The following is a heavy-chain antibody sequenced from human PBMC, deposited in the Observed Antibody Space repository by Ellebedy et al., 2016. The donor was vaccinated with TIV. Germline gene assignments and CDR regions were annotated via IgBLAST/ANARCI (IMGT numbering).Heavy chain of an antibody. V-gene: IGHV1-8*01. CDR1: GYTFTSYT. D-gene: IGHD4-17*01. J-gene: IGHJ4*02. Sequence: AASVKVSCKSSGYTFTSYTIHWVRQASGQRLAWIGWMNPNSRDTVYSLKFQCRVTMTTNRSVSTAYMELLSLASDDTAMYYCAREGGRGYGEIDDWGQGTLVTVSS. CDR2: MNPNSRDT. CDR3: AREGGRGYGEIDD.